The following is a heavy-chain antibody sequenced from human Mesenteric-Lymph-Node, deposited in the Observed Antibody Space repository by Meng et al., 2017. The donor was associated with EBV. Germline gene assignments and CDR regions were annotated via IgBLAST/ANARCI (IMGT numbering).Heavy chain of an antibody. Sequence: QVPLQQWGAGLLRLSESLSLTCAVYVGPFSDWSLSWFRQTPAKGLEWIGEINHRGETNYSPSLKSRLTLSVDTSKNQFSLRLTSVTAADIAVYYCARDQGGFWGQGTLVTVFS. V-gene: IGHV4-34*02. CDR3: ARDQGGF. CDR1: VGPFSDWS. J-gene: IGHJ4*02. D-gene: IGHD3-16*01. CDR2: INHRGET.